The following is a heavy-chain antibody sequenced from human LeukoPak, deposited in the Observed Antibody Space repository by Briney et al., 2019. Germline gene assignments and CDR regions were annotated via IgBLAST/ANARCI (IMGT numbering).Heavy chain of an antibody. V-gene: IGHV4-59*01. CDR2: IYYSGST. D-gene: IGHD3-9*01. CDR1: GGSISSYY. CDR3: ARDGALYDILTGWADAFDI. Sequence: PSETLSLTCTVSGGSISSYYWSWIRQPPGKGLEWIGYIYYSGSTNYNPSLKSRVTISVDTSKNQFSLKLSSVTAADTAVYYCARDGALYDILTGWADAFDIWGQGTMVTVSS. J-gene: IGHJ3*02.